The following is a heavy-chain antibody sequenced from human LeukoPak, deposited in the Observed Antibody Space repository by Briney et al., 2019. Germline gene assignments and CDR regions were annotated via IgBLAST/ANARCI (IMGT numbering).Heavy chain of an antibody. CDR3: AKVPFPYCGGDCSLDY. CDR2: IRYDGSNK. Sequence: GGSLRLSCAASGFTFSSYCMHWVRQAPGKGLEWVAFIRYDGSNKYYADSVKGRFTISRDNSKNTLYLQMNSLRAEDTAVYYCAKVPFPYCGGDCSLDYWGQGTLVTVSS. CDR1: GFTFSSYC. D-gene: IGHD2-21*01. J-gene: IGHJ4*02. V-gene: IGHV3-30*02.